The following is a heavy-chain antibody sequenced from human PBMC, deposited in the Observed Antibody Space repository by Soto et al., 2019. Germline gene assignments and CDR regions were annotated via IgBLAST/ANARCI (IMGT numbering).Heavy chain of an antibody. J-gene: IGHJ6*02. CDR2: INPNSGGT. V-gene: IGHV1-2*04. D-gene: IGHD6-13*01. CDR1: GYTFTCYY. CDR3: ARDKSQYSSSWYGYYYYYGMDV. Sequence: ASVKVSCKASGYTFTCYYMHWVRQAPGQGLEWMGWINPNSGGTNYAQKFQGWVTMTRDTSISTAYMELSRLRSDDTAVYYCARDKSQYSSSWYGYYYYYGMDVWGQGTTVTVSS.